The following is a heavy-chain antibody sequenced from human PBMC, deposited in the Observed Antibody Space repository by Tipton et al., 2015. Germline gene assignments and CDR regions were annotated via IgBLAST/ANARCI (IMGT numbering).Heavy chain of an antibody. J-gene: IGHJ6*02. Sequence: SLRLSCAASGFTFSNYGMHWVRQAPGQGLEWVAVISYDGSNKYYADSVKGRFTISRDNSKNTLYLQMNSLRAEDTAVYYCAKDTHEYYFYGMDVWGQGTTVTVS. V-gene: IGHV3-30*18. CDR2: ISYDGSNK. D-gene: IGHD2/OR15-2a*01. CDR1: GFTFSNYG. CDR3: AKDTHEYYFYGMDV.